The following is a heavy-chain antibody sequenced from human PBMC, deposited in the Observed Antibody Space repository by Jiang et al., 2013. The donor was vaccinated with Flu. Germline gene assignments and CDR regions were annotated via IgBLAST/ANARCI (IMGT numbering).Heavy chain of an antibody. Sequence: YWSWIASPXEGPGVDWVHLLQWEHLLQPSLKSRVTISVDTSKNQFSLKLSSVTAADTAVYYCARDRSVAWNQNRGHDYFDYWGQGTLVTVSS. V-gene: IGHV4-30-4*01. CDR2: LLQWEH. CDR3: ARDRSVAWNQNRGHDYFDY. D-gene: IGHD1-1*01. CDR1: Y. J-gene: IGHJ4*02.